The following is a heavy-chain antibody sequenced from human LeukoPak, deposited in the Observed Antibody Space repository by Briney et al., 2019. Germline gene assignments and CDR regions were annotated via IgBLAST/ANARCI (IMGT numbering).Heavy chain of an antibody. CDR2: IYYSGST. Sequence: SQTLSLTCTVSGGSISSGGYYWSWIRQHPGKGLEWIGYIYYSGSTYYNPSLKSRVTISVDTSKNQFSLKLSSVTAADTAVYYCARDGSTVTTFLLRYWGQGTLVTVSS. V-gene: IGHV4-31*03. J-gene: IGHJ4*02. CDR3: ARDGSTVTTFLLRY. CDR1: GGSISSGGYY. D-gene: IGHD4-17*01.